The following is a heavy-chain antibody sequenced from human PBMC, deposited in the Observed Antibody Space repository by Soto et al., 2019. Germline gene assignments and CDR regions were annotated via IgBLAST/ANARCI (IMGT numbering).Heavy chain of an antibody. V-gene: IGHV3-30-3*01. CDR2: TSYDGSNK. J-gene: IGHJ6*02. D-gene: IGHD1-7*01. CDR1: GFTFSSYA. CDR3: ARGDNWNYSEIYYGMDV. Sequence: AGGSLRLSCAASGFTFSSYAMHWVRQAPGKGLEWVAVTSYDGSNKYYADSVKGRFTISRDNSKNTLYLQMNSLRAEDTAVYYCARGDNWNYSEIYYGMDVWGQGTTVTVS.